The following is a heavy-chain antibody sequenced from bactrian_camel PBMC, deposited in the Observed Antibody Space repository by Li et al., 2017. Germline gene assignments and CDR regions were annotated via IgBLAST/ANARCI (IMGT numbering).Heavy chain of an antibody. J-gene: IGHJ6*01. CDR2: INDGGTRT. CDR3: AAEYSDYGGFGY. D-gene: IGHD4*01. V-gene: IGHV3S42*01. Sequence: DVQLVESGGVLVQPGGSLRLSCAASGFTFSNYAMSWVRQAPGKGLEWAGRINDGGTRTWYSDSVKGRLTISRDNGKNTLYLQMDSLRPEDAGIYYCAAEYSDYGGFGYWGQGTQVTVS. CDR1: GFTFSNYA.